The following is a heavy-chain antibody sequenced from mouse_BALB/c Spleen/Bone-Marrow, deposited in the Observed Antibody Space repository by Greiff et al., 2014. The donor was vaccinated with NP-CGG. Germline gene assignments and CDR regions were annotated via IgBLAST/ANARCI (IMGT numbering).Heavy chain of an antibody. CDR2: INPSSGYS. CDR3: TRRAAYYFDY. V-gene: IGHV1-4*01. Sequence: QVQLQQPGAELARPGASVKMSCKASGYTFTSYPMNWVKQRPGQGLEWIGYINPSSGYSNYNQKFKDKATLTADESSSTAYMQLSSLTSEDSAVYYCTRRAAYYFDYWGQGTTLTVSS. CDR1: GYTFTSYP. D-gene: IGHD3-3*01. J-gene: IGHJ2*01.